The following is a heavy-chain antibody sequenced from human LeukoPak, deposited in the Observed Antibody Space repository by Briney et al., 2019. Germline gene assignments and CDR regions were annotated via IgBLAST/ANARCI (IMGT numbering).Heavy chain of an antibody. D-gene: IGHD2-15*01. CDR1: GFIFSGSW. Sequence: GGSLRLSCTASGFIFSGSWMAWIRQAPGKGLEWVAIIKKDGSEKYYVDSMKGRFTISRDNAKNSLFLRMNSLRAEDTAIYYCTTDTWYSAGHWGQGTLVTVS. CDR2: IKKDGSEK. J-gene: IGHJ4*02. CDR3: TTDTWYSAGH. V-gene: IGHV3-7*03.